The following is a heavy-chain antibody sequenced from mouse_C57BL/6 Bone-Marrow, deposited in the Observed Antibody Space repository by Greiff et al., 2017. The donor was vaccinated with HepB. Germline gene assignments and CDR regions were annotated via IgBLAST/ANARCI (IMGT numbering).Heavy chain of an antibody. CDR1: GFTFSSYG. J-gene: IGHJ4*01. CDR3: ARHEDYDPYYAMDY. D-gene: IGHD2-4*01. V-gene: IGHV5-6*01. Sequence: EVQRVESGGDLVKPGGSLKLSCAASGFTFSSYGMSWVRQTPDKRLEWVATISSGGSYTYYPDSVKGRFTISRDNAKNTLYLQMSSLKSEDTAMYYCARHEDYDPYYAMDYWGQGTSVTVSS. CDR2: ISSGGSYT.